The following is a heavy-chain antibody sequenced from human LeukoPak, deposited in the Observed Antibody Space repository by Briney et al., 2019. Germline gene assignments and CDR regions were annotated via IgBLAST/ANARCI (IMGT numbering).Heavy chain of an antibody. CDR1: GFTFSSYS. CDR3: ARDSGAGTTYFYYYYYGMDV. CDR2: ISSSSYI. Sequence: GGSLRLSCAASGFTFSSYSMNWVRQAPGKGLEWVSSISSSSYIYYADSVKGRFTISRDNAKNSLYLQMNSLRAEDTAVYYCARDSGAGTTYFYYYYYGMDVWGQGTTVTVSS. J-gene: IGHJ6*02. V-gene: IGHV3-21*01. D-gene: IGHD1-1*01.